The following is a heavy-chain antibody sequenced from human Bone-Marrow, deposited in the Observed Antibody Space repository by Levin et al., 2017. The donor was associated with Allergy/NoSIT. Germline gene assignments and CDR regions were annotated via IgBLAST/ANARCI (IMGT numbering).Heavy chain of an antibody. CDR1: GYSFVNYW. Sequence: GESLKISCEGSGYSFVNYWIGWVRQMPGKGLEWLGIIYPGDSDTRYSPSFQGQVTISADKSISTAFLQWSSLKASDTAIYFCARIYSETAANGGGYYFDYWGQGTLVTVSS. CDR2: IYPGDSDT. J-gene: IGHJ4*02. D-gene: IGHD6-13*01. CDR3: ARIYSETAANGGGYYFDY. V-gene: IGHV5-51*01.